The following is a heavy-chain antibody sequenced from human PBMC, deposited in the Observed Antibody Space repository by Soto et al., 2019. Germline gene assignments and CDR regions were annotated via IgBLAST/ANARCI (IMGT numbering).Heavy chain of an antibody. V-gene: IGHV1-2*02. J-gene: IGHJ3*02. CDR1: GYPVTAYY. Sequence: QLHLVQSGAVVKKPGASVTVSCSASGYPVTAYYMHWVRQAPGRGLEWMGGINPATGAAKYTQTCQGRVTRARDTSTSTVVMERSGLASEDTAVFYCARGGGVGVAGSAAFDMWGQGTLVTVSS. D-gene: IGHD3-3*01. CDR3: ARGGGVGVAGSAAFDM. CDR2: INPATGAA.